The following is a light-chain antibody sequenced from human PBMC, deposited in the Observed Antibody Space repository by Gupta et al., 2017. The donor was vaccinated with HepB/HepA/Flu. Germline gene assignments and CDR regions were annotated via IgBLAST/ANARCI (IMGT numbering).Light chain of an antibody. CDR3: QASDSSTAPVV. V-gene: IGLV3-1*01. Sequence: SYELTQPPSVSVSPGQTASITCSGDKLEDKYTAWYQPKPGQSPGWVIYDDNKRPSGIPERVSGYDSGNNATRNTSGTQAMEEADDYWQASDSSTAPVVFGTGTKVTGL. CDR2: DDN. J-gene: IGLJ1*01. CDR1: KLEDKY.